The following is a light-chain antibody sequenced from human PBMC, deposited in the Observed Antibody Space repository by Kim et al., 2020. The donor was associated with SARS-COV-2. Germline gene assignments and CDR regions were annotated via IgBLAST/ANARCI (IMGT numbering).Light chain of an antibody. CDR2: DAS. Sequence: EIVLTQSPATLSLSPGERATLSCRASQSVSSYLAWYQQKPGQAPSLLIYDASNRATGIPARFSGSGSGTDFTLTISSLEPEDFAVYFCQQRSKWPLTFGGGTKVDIK. J-gene: IGKJ4*01. CDR1: QSVSSY. CDR3: QQRSKWPLT. V-gene: IGKV3-11*01.